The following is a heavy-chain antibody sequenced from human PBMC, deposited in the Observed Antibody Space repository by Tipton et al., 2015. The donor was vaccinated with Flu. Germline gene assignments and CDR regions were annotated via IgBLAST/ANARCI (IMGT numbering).Heavy chain of an antibody. CDR3: AREPFKGNRDC. D-gene: IGHD1-14*01. CDR1: GFTFIDYH. CDR2: INPKNGGT. J-gene: IGHJ4*02. Sequence: QLVQSGAEVKKPGASVKVSCKASGFTFIDYHIHWVRQAPGQGLEWMAWINPKNGGTKYAQKFQGRVTVARDNSISTAYMEVSGLKSDDTAVYYCAREPFKGNRDCWGQGTLVTVSP. V-gene: IGHV1-2*02.